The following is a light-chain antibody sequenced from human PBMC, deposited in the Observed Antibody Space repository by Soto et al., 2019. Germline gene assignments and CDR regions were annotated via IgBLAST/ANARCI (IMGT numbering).Light chain of an antibody. CDR1: QSVSSSY. CDR2: GAS. CDR3: QQYGSSRLT. J-gene: IGKJ4*01. Sequence: IVLTQSPGTLSLSPGERATLSCRASQSVSSSYLAWYQQKPGQAPRLLIYGASSRATGIPDRFSGSGSGTDFTLTISRLEPEDFAVYYCQQYGSSRLTFGGGTKVEIK. V-gene: IGKV3-20*01.